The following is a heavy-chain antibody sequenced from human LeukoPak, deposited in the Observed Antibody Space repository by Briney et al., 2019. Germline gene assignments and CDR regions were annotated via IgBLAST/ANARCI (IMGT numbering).Heavy chain of an antibody. CDR1: GGSISSSSYY. V-gene: IGHV4-39*07. CDR3: ARGFSSSWYPPDY. J-gene: IGHJ4*02. CDR2: IYYSGST. D-gene: IGHD6-13*01. Sequence: SETLSLTCTVSGGSISSSSYYWGWIRQPPGKGLEWIGSIYYSGSTYYNPSLKSRVTISLDTSKNQFFLKLSSVTAADTAVYYCARGFSSSWYPPDYWGQGTLVTVSS.